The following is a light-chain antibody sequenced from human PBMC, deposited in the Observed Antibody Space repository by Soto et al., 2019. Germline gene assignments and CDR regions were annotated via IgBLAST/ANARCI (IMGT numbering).Light chain of an antibody. CDR2: DAS. Sequence: EIVLTHSPATLSLSPWERATLSCRASQSVNTFLVWYQQRPGQAPRLLIHDASHRAAGIPARFSGSGFGTDFTLTISSLEPEDDAVYYCQQRSNWPPITFGQGTRLEIK. CDR3: QQRSNWPPIT. V-gene: IGKV3-11*01. J-gene: IGKJ5*01. CDR1: QSVNTF.